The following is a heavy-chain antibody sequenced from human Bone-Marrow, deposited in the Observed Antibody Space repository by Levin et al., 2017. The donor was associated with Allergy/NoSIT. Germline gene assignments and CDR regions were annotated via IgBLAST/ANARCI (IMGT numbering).Heavy chain of an antibody. CDR2: ISGSSNYI. D-gene: IGHD5-12*01. Sequence: GGSLRLSCAASGFTFSSFTMSWVRQAPGKGLEWVSSISGSSNYISYADSMKGRFTISRDNAKNSLFLQVNSLRAEDTAVYYCARLVGSGYYYFDSWGQGTLVTVS. CDR3: ARLVGSGYYYFDS. J-gene: IGHJ4*02. V-gene: IGHV3-21*01. CDR1: GFTFSSFT.